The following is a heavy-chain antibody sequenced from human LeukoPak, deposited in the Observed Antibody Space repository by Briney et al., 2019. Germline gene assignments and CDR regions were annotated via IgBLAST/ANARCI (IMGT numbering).Heavy chain of an antibody. J-gene: IGHJ3*02. Sequence: GGSPRLSCAASGFTFDDYAMPWVRQAPGKGLEWVSGISWNSGSIGYADSVKGRFTISRDNAKNSLYLQMNSLRAEDTALYYCGRDGYNYAAFDIWGQGTMVTVSS. CDR2: ISWNSGSI. CDR1: GFTFDDYA. V-gene: IGHV3-9*01. CDR3: GRDGYNYAAFDI. D-gene: IGHD5-12*01.